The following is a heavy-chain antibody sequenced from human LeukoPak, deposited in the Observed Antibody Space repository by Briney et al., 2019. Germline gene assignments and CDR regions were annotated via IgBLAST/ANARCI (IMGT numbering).Heavy chain of an antibody. V-gene: IGHV1-18*01. CDR1: GYTFTRYF. CDR3: ARDRRIQLWPLGFDY. CDR2: ISAYNGNT. J-gene: IGHJ4*02. Sequence: SSVTVSCKGSGYTFTRYFISGVGQAPAQGVDWMGWISAYNGNTNYAQKLHGRVTMTTDTSTSTAYMELRSLRSDDTAVYYCARDRRIQLWPLGFDYWGQETLVTVSS. D-gene: IGHD5-18*01.